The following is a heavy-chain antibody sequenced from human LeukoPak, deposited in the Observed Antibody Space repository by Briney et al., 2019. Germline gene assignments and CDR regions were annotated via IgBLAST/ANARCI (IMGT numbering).Heavy chain of an antibody. Sequence: PGGSLRLSCAASGFTFSSYGMHWVRQAPGKGLEWVAVISYDGSNKYYADSVKGRFTISRDNSKNTLYLQMNSLRAEDTAVYYCAKDVSSWYDFGHYYYCMDVWGQGTTVTVSS. CDR2: ISYDGSNK. CDR3: AKDVSSWYDFGHYYYCMDV. J-gene: IGHJ6*02. CDR1: GFTFSSYG. V-gene: IGHV3-30*18. D-gene: IGHD6-13*01.